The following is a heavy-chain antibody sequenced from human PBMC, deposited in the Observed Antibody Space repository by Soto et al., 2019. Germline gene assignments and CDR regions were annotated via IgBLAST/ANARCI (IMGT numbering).Heavy chain of an antibody. CDR2: ISSSSNTI. D-gene: IGHD1-26*01. CDR3: ARDQKWESPHYFDY. V-gene: IGHV3-48*01. Sequence: EVQLVESGGGLVQPGGSLRLSCAASGFTFSTYGMTWVRQAPGKGLEWVSYISSSSNTISYAESVKGRFTISRDNAKSSLYQHMNSLRAEDTAVYYWARDQKWESPHYFDYWSQGTLVTASS. CDR1: GFTFSTYG. J-gene: IGHJ4*02.